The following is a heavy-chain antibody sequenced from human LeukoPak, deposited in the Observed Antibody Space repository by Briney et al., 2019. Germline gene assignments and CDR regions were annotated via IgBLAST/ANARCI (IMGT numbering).Heavy chain of an antibody. CDR3: ARGVGSSWFDP. D-gene: IGHD6-13*01. Sequence: ASVKVSCKASGYTFTDYYLHWVRQAPGQGLEWMGWINPNSGGASFALNFQGRVTMTRATSISTAYMELSRLTSDDTAVYYCARGVGSSWFDPWGQGTLVTVSS. CDR1: GYTFTDYY. V-gene: IGHV1-2*02. J-gene: IGHJ5*02. CDR2: INPNSGGA.